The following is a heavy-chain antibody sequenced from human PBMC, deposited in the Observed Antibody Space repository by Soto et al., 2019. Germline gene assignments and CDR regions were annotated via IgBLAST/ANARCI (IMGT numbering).Heavy chain of an antibody. J-gene: IGHJ4*02. D-gene: IGHD4-17*01. Sequence: QVQLVESGGGLVQPGGSLRLSCAASGFAFSDPYMSWIRQAPGKGLEWISYISSSGSTIYYADSVKGRFTISRDNAKKSLYLQMDSLTADDTAVYYGARGGASVTTPFDYWGQGTQVTVSS. CDR1: GFAFSDPY. V-gene: IGHV3-11*01. CDR3: ARGGASVTTPFDY. CDR2: ISSSGSTI.